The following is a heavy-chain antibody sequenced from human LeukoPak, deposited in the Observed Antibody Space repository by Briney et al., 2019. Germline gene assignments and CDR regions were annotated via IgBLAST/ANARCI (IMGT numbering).Heavy chain of an antibody. CDR3: ARDYLGSLG. D-gene: IGHD3-10*01. CDR2: IYSGGST. CDR1: GFTVSSNY. Sequence: PGGSLRLSCAASGFTVSSNYMSWVRQAPGKGLEWVSLIYSGGSTYYADSVKGRFIISRDNSKNMVYLQMNSLRVEDTAVYYCARDYLGSLGWGQGTLVTV. V-gene: IGHV3-66*01. J-gene: IGHJ4*02.